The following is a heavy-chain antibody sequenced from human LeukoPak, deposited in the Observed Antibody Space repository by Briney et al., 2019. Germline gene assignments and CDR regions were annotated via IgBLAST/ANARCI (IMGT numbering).Heavy chain of an antibody. Sequence: ASVKVSCKASGYTFTSYGISWVRQAPGQGLEWMGWISAYNGNTNYAQKLQGRVTMTTDTSTSTAYMELRSLRSDDTAVYYCARGPRSGYSPYYFDYWGQGTLVTVSS. V-gene: IGHV1-18*01. CDR2: ISAYNGNT. CDR1: GYTFTSYG. CDR3: ARGPRSGYSPYYFDY. D-gene: IGHD3-22*01. J-gene: IGHJ4*02.